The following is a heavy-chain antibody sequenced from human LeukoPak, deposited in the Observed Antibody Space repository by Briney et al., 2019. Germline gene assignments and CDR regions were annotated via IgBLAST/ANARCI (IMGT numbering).Heavy chain of an antibody. CDR3: ARETAATGQNFDY. CDR1: GGSISSGGYY. CDR2: IYYSGST. J-gene: IGHJ4*02. D-gene: IGHD6-13*01. V-gene: IGHV4-31*03. Sequence: SETLSLTCTVSGGSISSGGYYWSWIRQHPGKGLKWIGYIYYSGSTYYNPSLKSRVTMSLDTSKNQFSLKLSSVTAADTAVYYCARETAATGQNFDYWGQGTLVTVSS.